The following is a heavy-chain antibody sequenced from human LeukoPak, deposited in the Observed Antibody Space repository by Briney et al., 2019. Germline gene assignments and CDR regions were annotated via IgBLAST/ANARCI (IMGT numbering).Heavy chain of an antibody. J-gene: IGHJ4*02. CDR1: GFTFGDYA. CDR3: TREGYYYDSSGYHDPFDY. V-gene: IGHV3-49*04. CDR2: IRSKAYGGTT. D-gene: IGHD3-22*01. Sequence: GGSLRLSGTASGFTFGDYAMSWVRQAPGKGLEGVGFIRSKAYGGTTEYAASVKGRFTISRDDSKSIAYLQMNSLKTEDTAVYYCTREGYYYDSSGYHDPFDYWGQGTLVTVSS.